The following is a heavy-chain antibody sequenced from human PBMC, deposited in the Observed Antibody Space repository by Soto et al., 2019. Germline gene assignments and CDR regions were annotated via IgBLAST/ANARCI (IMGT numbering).Heavy chain of an antibody. CDR3: ARHPERIAEIGWFDP. Sequence: EVQLVESGGGLVQPGGSLRLSCAASGFTFSSYSMNWVRQAPGKGLEWVSYISGSSSTIYYADSVKGRFTISRDNAKNSLYLQMNSLRAEDKAVYYCARHPERIAEIGWFDPWGQGTLVTVSS. D-gene: IGHD6-13*01. CDR1: GFTFSSYS. CDR2: ISGSSSTI. V-gene: IGHV3-48*01. J-gene: IGHJ5*02.